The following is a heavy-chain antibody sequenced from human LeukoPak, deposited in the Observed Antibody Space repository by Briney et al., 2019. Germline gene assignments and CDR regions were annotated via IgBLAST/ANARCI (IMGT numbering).Heavy chain of an antibody. CDR2: IYYSGST. CDR1: GDSISSSSYY. CDR3: ARGLRHYDSSGYYYY. D-gene: IGHD3-22*01. V-gene: IGHV4-39*01. Sequence: SETLSLTCTVSGDSISSSSYYWGWLRQPPGKGLEWIGSIYYSGSTYYNPSLKSRVTISVDTSKIQFSLKLSSVTAADTAVYYCARGLRHYDSSGYYYYWGQGTLVTVSS. J-gene: IGHJ4*02.